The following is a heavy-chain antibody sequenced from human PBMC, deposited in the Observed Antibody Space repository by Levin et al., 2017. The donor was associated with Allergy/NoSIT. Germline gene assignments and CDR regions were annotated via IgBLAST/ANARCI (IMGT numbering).Heavy chain of an antibody. D-gene: IGHD2/OR15-2a*01. J-gene: IGHJ4*02. V-gene: IGHV3-23*01. CDR3: AKDSIGWPHDY. CDR2: VTNSGVYT. Sequence: GESLKISCVASGFTFTNFAMNWVRQSPEKGLEWVSTVTNSGVYTYYAESVKGRFTISRDNSKNTLYLQMNSLRAEDTAVYYCAKDSIGWPHDYWGQGTLVTVSS. CDR1: GFTFTNFA.